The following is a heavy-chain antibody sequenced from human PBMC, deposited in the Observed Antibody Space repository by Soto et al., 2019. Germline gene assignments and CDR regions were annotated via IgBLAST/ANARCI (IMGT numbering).Heavy chain of an antibody. CDR2: ISYDGSNK. CDR1: GFTFSSYG. V-gene: IGHV3-30*18. CDR3: AKVPAVAGPSYYFDY. Sequence: PGGSLRLSCAASGFTFSSYGMHWVRQAPGKGLEWVAVISYDGSNKYYADSVKGRFTISRDNSKNTLYLQMNSLRAEDTAVYYCAKVPAVAGPSYYFDYWGQGTLVTVSS. D-gene: IGHD6-19*01. J-gene: IGHJ4*02.